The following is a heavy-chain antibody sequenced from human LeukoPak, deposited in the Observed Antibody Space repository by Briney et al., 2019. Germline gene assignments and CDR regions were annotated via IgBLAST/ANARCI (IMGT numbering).Heavy chain of an antibody. J-gene: IGHJ4*02. D-gene: IGHD3-22*01. Sequence: SETLSLTCGVYGGSFSGYYWSWIRQPPGKGLEWIGEIIHSGITNYNPSLKSRVTISVDTSKNQFSLKLSSVTAADTAVYYCARRRGTYYYDSSGYYPDYWGQGTLVTVSS. V-gene: IGHV4-34*12. CDR3: ARRRGTYYYDSSGYYPDY. CDR1: GGSFSGYY. CDR2: IIHSGIT.